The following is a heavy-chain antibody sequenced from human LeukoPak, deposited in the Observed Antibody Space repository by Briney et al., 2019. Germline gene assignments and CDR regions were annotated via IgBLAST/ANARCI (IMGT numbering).Heavy chain of an antibody. CDR2: IYNDGST. CDR3: ARRQTYFDY. V-gene: IGHV4-4*09. CDR1: GGSISPYF. Sequence: SETLSLTCTVSGGSISPYFWSWIRQSPGKGLEWIGYIYNDGSTKYNPSLKSRVTISADTSKRQFSLNLRSVTAADTAVCYCARRQTYFDYWGQGTLVTVSS. J-gene: IGHJ4*02.